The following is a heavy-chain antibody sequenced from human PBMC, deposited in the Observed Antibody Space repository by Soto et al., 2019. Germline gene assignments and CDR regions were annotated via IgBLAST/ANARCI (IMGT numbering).Heavy chain of an antibody. D-gene: IGHD2-15*01. CDR1: GGSISSSSYY. J-gene: IGHJ4*02. CDR2: IYYSGST. CDR3: ARQPGYCSCDRCRIDY. V-gene: IGHV4-39*01. Sequence: QLQLQESGPGLAKPSETLSLTCTVSGGSISSSSYYWGWIRQPPGKGLEWIGSIYYSGSTYYNLSFRGMFTISVDTSKNQFSLKLSSVTAADTAVYFCARQPGYCSCDRCRIDYWGQGTLVSVSS.